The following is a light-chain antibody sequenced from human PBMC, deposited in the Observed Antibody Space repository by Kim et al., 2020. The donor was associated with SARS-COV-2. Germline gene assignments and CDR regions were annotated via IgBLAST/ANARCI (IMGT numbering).Light chain of an antibody. CDR3: EQYHSYPWT. Sequence: ASVEDKLTNTCRASKGFNIYLALLQQKPGKAPKSLIYGASNLEIGVPSKFSGSGSGTDFTLTINNLQPEDFATYYCEQYHSYPWTFGQGTKVDIK. J-gene: IGKJ1*01. V-gene: IGKV1-16*02. CDR2: GAS. CDR1: KGFNIY.